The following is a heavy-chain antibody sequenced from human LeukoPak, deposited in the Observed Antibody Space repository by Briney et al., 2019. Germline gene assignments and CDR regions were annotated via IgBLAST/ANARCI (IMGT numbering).Heavy chain of an antibody. Sequence: SETLSLTCAVYGGSFSGYYWCWIRQPPGKGLEWIGEINHSGSTNYNPSLKSRVTISVDTSKNQFSLKLSSVTAADTAVYYCARVSTYYYGSGTLGYWGQGTLVTVSS. CDR3: ARVSTYYYGSGTLGY. J-gene: IGHJ4*02. CDR2: INHSGST. V-gene: IGHV4-34*01. D-gene: IGHD3-10*01. CDR1: GGSFSGYY.